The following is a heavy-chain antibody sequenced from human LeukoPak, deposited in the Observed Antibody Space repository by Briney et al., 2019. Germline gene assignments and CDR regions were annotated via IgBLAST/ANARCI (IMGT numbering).Heavy chain of an antibody. J-gene: IGHJ3*02. CDR2: ISGGGAKR. CDR3: EKCWAEYKNDAFEI. D-gene: IGHD1-1*01. V-gene: IGHV3-23*01. CDR1: GFTFDNYA. Sequence: GGSLRLSCAASGFTFDNYAMNWVRQAPGKGLEWVSYISGGGAKRHYSDSVKGRFTISRDNPKNTLYLQINNLRAEDTAMYYCEKCWAEYKNDAFEIWARGKMVTVSS.